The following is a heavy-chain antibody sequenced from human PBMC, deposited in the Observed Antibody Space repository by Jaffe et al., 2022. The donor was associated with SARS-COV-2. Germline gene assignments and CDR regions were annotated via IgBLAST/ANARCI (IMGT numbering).Heavy chain of an antibody. CDR3: STWDHTGGWYPFDC. D-gene: IGHD6-19*01. CDR1: GFTFTNAW. Sequence: EVQLVESGGGLVKPGGSLRLSCAASGFTFTNAWMSWVRQAPGKGLEWVGRIKSKTDGGTTDYAEPVKGRFTISRDDSKTTLYLGMNSLKTEDTAVYYCSTWDHTGGWYPFDCWGQGTLVTVSS. J-gene: IGHJ4*02. CDR2: IKSKTDGGTT. V-gene: IGHV3-15*05.